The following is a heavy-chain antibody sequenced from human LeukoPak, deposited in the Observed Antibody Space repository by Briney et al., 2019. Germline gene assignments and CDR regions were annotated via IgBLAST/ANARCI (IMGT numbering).Heavy chain of an antibody. CDR3: AKDLNYYGSGPI. CDR2: IWYDGSNK. CDR1: GFTFSSYG. Sequence: GRSLRLSCAASGFTFSSYGMHWVRQAPGKGLEWVAVIWYDGSNKYYADSVKGRFTISRDNSKNTLYLQTNSLRAEDTAVYYCAKDLNYYGSGPIWGQGTLVTVSS. V-gene: IGHV3-33*06. J-gene: IGHJ4*02. D-gene: IGHD3-10*01.